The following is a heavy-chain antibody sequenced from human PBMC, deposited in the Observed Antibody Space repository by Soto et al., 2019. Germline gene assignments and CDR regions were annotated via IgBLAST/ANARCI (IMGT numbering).Heavy chain of an antibody. Sequence: SQTLSLTCAISGDSVSSNSAAWNWIRQSPSRGLEWLGRTYYRSKWYNDYAVSVKSRITINPDTSKNQFSLQLNSVTPEDTAAYYCARGQGSGWPPAFDYWGQGTLVTVSS. J-gene: IGHJ4*02. CDR3: ARGQGSGWPPAFDY. D-gene: IGHD6-19*01. CDR2: TYYRSKWYN. V-gene: IGHV6-1*01. CDR1: GDSVSSNSAA.